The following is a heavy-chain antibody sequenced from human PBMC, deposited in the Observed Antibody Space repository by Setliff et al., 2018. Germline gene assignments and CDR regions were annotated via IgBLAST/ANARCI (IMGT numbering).Heavy chain of an antibody. CDR3: ARVGSSSWLHPDVYYYYGMDV. J-gene: IGHJ6*02. Sequence: ASVKVSCKASGYTFTSYGISWVRQAPGQGLEWMGWISAYNGNTNYAQKLQGRVTMTTDTSTSTAYMELRSLRSDDTAVYYCARVGSSSWLHPDVYYYYGMDVWGQGITVTVS. D-gene: IGHD6-13*01. CDR1: GYTFTSYG. CDR2: ISAYNGNT. V-gene: IGHV1-18*01.